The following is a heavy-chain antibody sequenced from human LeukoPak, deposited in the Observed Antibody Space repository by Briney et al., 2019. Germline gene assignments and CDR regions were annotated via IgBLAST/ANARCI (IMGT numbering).Heavy chain of an antibody. D-gene: IGHD3-16*02. J-gene: IGHJ4*02. CDR1: GYTFTNNW. CDR2: IFPGDYDT. V-gene: IGHV5-51*01. CDR3: VKSWCRGILVCLDY. Sequence: GEALKISCKASGYTFTNNWIGWVRQMPGKGLGWMGRIFPGDYDTRYSPAFQGQVTITADRSINTVYLQWNSLRASDSAIYYCVKSWCRGILVCLDYWGQGTVVTVSS.